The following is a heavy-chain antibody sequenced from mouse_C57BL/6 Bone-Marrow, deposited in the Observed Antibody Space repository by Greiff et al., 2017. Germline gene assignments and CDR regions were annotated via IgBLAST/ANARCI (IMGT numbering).Heavy chain of an antibody. J-gene: IGHJ2*01. CDR1: GFNIKDDY. V-gene: IGHV14-4*01. CDR2: IDPEIGDT. CDR3: SSFDGNYFDF. D-gene: IGHD2-3*01. Sequence: VQLQQSGAELVRPGASVKLSCTASGFNIKDDYIHWVKQRPEQGLEWIGWIDPEIGDTEYASKFKGKAPITTDTSSNTAYLPLSSLTSEDTAVYYCSSFDGNYFDFWGQGTPLTVAS.